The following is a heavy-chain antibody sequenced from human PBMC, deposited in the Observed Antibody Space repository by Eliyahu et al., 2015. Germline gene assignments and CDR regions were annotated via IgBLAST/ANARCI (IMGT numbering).Heavy chain of an antibody. CDR1: GGTFSSYA. Sequence: QVQLVQSGAEVKKPGSSVKVSCKASGGTFSSYAISWVRQAPGQGLEWMGGIIPIFGTANYAQKFQGRVTITADESTSTAYMELSSLRSEDTAVYYCARVFRIRAGPTYGAEYFQHWGQGTLVTVSS. D-gene: IGHD5-24*01. CDR3: ARVFRIRAGPTYGAEYFQH. V-gene: IGHV1-69*01. CDR2: IIPIFGTA. J-gene: IGHJ1*01.